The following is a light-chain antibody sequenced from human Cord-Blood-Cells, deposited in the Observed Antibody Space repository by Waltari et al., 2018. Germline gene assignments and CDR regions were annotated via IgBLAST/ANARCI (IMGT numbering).Light chain of an antibody. CDR1: SSDVGGYNY. Sequence: QSALTQPRSVSGSPGQSVTISCTGTSSDVGGYNYVSWYQQHPGKAPKLMIYDVSKRPSGVPVRVSGSKSGNTASLTISGLQAEDEADYYCCSYAGSYNWVFGGGTKLTVL. J-gene: IGLJ3*02. CDR3: CSYAGSYNWV. V-gene: IGLV2-11*01. CDR2: DVS.